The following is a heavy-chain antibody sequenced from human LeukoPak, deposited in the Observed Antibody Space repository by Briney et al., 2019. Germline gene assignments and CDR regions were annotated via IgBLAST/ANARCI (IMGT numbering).Heavy chain of an antibody. CDR2: ISTNGVNT. Sequence: GGSLRLSCQTSGFTFGNYAMSWVRQAQGKELEWISAISTNGVNTYYADSVKGRFTISRDNSRHTLSLQMNGLRADDTAVYYCAKGSAAARPHYFDSWGQGTLVAVSS. J-gene: IGHJ4*02. CDR3: AKGSAAARPHYFDS. V-gene: IGHV3-23*01. D-gene: IGHD6-6*01. CDR1: GFTFGNYA.